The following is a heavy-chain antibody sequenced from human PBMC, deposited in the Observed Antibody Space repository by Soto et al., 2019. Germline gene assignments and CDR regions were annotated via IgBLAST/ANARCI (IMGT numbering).Heavy chain of an antibody. CDR2: IYHSGST. J-gene: IGHJ4*02. CDR1: GGSISSGGYS. CDR3: AAGTGLPRYY. V-gene: IGHV4-30-2*01. D-gene: IGHD3-10*01. Sequence: QLQLQESGSGLVKPSQTLSLTCAVSGGSISSGGYSWSWIRQPPGKGREWIGYIYHSGSTYYNPSHKSRAAMSVDRTRSRFPLKLTSVTAANTAVVSWAAGTGLPRYYWAQGTLVTVSS.